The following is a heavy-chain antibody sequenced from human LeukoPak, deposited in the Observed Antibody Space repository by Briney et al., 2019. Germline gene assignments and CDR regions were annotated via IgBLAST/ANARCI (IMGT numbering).Heavy chain of an antibody. J-gene: IGHJ4*02. V-gene: IGHV3-30-3*01. CDR3: ARPRSSGWYAGGFDD. CDR2: ISYDGSNK. D-gene: IGHD6-19*01. Sequence: GGSLRLSCAASGFTFSSYAMHWVRQAPGKGLEWVAVISYDGSNKYYADSVKGRFTISRDNSKNTLYLQMNSLRAEDTAVYYCARPRSSGWYAGGFDDRGQGTLVTVSS. CDR1: GFTFSSYA.